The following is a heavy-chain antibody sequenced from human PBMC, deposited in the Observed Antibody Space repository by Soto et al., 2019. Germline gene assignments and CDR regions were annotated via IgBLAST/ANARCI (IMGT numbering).Heavy chain of an antibody. CDR1: GFTFSSYG. Sequence: PGGSLRLSCAASGFTFSSYGMHWVRQAPGKGLEWVAVIWYDGSNKYYADSVKGRFTISRDNSKNTLYLQMNSLRAEDTAVYYCARDSYCSSTSCYAEGSRDYYYMDVWGKGTTVTVSS. CDR3: ARDSYCSSTSCYAEGSRDYYYMDV. CDR2: IWYDGSNK. V-gene: IGHV3-33*01. J-gene: IGHJ6*03. D-gene: IGHD2-2*01.